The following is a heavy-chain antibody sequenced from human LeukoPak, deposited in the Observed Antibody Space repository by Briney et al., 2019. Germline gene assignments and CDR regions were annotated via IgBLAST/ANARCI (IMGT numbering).Heavy chain of an antibody. J-gene: IGHJ4*02. Sequence: GGSLRLSCAASGFTVSSNYMSWVRQAPGKGLEWVSVIYSGGSTYYADSVKGRFTISRDNSKNTLYLQMNSLRAEDTAVYYCARGTVVPAAMSPFDYWGQGTLVTVSS. V-gene: IGHV3-53*01. CDR2: IYSGGST. D-gene: IGHD2-2*01. CDR3: ARGTVVPAAMSPFDY. CDR1: GFTVSSNY.